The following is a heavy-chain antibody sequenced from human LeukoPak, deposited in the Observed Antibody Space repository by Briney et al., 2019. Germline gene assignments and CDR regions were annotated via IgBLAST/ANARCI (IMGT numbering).Heavy chain of an antibody. CDR2: ISGSGGST. J-gene: IGHJ3*02. CDR1: GFTFSSYA. CDR3: AKDEASSVQGDAFDI. V-gene: IGHV3-23*01. Sequence: GGSLRLSCAASGFTFSSYAMSWVRQAPGKGLEWVSAISGSGGSTYYADSVKGRFTISRDNSKNTLYLRMNSLRAEDTAVYYCAKDEASSVQGDAFDIWGQGTMVTVSS.